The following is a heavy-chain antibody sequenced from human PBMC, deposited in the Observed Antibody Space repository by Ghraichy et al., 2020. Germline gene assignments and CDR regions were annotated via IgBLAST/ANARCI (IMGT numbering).Heavy chain of an antibody. CDR2: ISHDSDTI. CDR3: AREGYASSSTWSLYFDY. J-gene: IGHJ4*02. V-gene: IGHV3-48*02. CDR1: GFTFSDYS. D-gene: IGHD6-13*01. Sequence: GGSLRLSCAASGFTFSDYSMNWVRQVPGKGLEWISYISHDSDTIYYADSVKGRFTISRDNADNSLYLRMNSLRDEDTALYYCAREGYASSSTWSLYFDYWGQGTLVTVSS.